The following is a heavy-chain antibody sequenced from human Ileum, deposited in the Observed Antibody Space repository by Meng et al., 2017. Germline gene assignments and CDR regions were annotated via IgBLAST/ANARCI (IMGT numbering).Heavy chain of an antibody. D-gene: IGHD5-18*01. CDR1: NGSLTNVNNY. CDR2: IYYDGSS. Sequence: QLRLQGSGPGLVKPSETLSLTCSVSNGSLTNVNNYWNWIRQAPGQALEHIGYIYYDGSSYATPSLKSRVTMSIDTSTNQFSLRLDSVTAADTAVYYCAREFYVDTAMVIDSWGPGALVTVSS. V-gene: IGHV4-30-4*01. CDR3: AREFYVDTAMVIDS. J-gene: IGHJ4*02.